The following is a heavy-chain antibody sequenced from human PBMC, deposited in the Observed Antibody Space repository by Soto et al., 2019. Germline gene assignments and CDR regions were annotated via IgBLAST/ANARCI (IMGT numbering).Heavy chain of an antibody. CDR1: GYSFTSYW. D-gene: IGHD6-19*01. CDR3: ARDSAVAGRHYYYYYGMDV. Sequence: PGESLKISCKGSGYSFTSYWIGWVRQMPGKGLEWMGIIYPGDSDTRYSPSFQGQVTISADKSISTAYLQWSSLKAPDTAMYYCARDSAVAGRHYYYYYGMDVWGQGTTVTVSS. CDR2: IYPGDSDT. V-gene: IGHV5-51*01. J-gene: IGHJ6*02.